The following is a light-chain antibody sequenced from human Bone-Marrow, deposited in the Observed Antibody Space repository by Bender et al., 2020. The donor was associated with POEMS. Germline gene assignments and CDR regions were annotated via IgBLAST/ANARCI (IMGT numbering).Light chain of an antibody. V-gene: IGLV1-44*01. CDR1: NSNIGTNA. CDR2: SDN. J-gene: IGLJ3*02. Sequence: QSVLTQPPSASGTPGQRVTISCSGSNSNIGTNAVNWYQQFPGTAPHLRIYSDNQRPSGVPDRFYAFKSGTPASLAISGLQSEDEAEYYCAAWDAGLSGGVFGGGTKLTVL. CDR3: AAWDAGLSGGV.